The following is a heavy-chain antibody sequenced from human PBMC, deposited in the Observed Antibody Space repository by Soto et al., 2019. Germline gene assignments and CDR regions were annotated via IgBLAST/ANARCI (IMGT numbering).Heavy chain of an antibody. J-gene: IGHJ6*02. Sequence: QVQLVESGGGVVQPGRSLRLSCAASGFTFSSYAMHWVRQALGKGLEWVAVISYDGSNKYYADSVKGRFTISRDNSKNTLYLQMNSLRAEDTAVYYCAREKRVVRNYPGYYYGMDVWGQGTTVTVSS. D-gene: IGHD1-7*01. V-gene: IGHV3-30-3*01. CDR2: ISYDGSNK. CDR1: GFTFSSYA. CDR3: AREKRVVRNYPGYYYGMDV.